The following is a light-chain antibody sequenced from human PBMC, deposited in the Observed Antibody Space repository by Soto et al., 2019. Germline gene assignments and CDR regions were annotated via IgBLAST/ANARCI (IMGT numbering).Light chain of an antibody. J-gene: IGLJ3*02. CDR2: EDN. V-gene: IGLV6-57*01. CDR1: SGSIGSSY. CDR3: QSYDTSNPLV. Sequence: NFMLTQPHSVSESPGKTVTIYCTRSSGSIGSSYVQWYQQRPGSSPTTVIFEDNQRPTGVPVRFSGSIDSSSNSASLVISGLRTEDEADYYCQSYDTSNPLVFGGGTKVTVL.